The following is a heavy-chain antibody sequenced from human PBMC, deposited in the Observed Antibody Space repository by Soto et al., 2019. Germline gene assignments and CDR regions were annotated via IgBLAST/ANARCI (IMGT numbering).Heavy chain of an antibody. J-gene: IGHJ2*01. D-gene: IGHD5-12*01. CDR2: IIPIFGTA. CDR1: GGTFSSYT. V-gene: IGHV1-69*12. CDR3: AGGNHSGLQLWYFDL. Sequence: QVQLVQSGAEVKKPGSSVTVSCKASGGTFSSYTISWVRQAPGQGLEWMGGIIPIFGTANYAQEFQGRVTIPAAESTSTADMELSSLRSEVRAVYYCAGGNHSGLQLWYFDLWGRGTLVTVSS.